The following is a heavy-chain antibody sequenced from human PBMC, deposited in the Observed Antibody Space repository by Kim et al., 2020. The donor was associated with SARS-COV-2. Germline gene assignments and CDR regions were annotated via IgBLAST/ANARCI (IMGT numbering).Heavy chain of an antibody. CDR3: ARDLCSSTSCLFPGGGMDV. V-gene: IGHV3-33*01. Sequence: GGSLRLSCAASGFTFSSYGMHWVRQAPGKGLEWVAVIWYDGSNKYYADSVKGRFTISRDNSKNTLYLQMNSLRAEDTAVYYCARDLCSSTSCLFPGGGMDVWGQGTTVTVSS. CDR1: GFTFSSYG. J-gene: IGHJ6*02. D-gene: IGHD2-2*01. CDR2: IWYDGSNK.